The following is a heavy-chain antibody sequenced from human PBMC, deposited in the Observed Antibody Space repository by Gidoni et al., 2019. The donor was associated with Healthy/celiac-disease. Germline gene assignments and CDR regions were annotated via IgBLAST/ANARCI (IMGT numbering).Heavy chain of an antibody. CDR1: GFTLSTYA. D-gene: IGHD3-3*01. J-gene: IGHJ4*02. CDR3: AKDFWSGYYFDY. CDR2: ISGSGGST. Sequence: EVQLLESGGGLVQPGGSLRLSGAASGFTLSTYAMGWVRHAPGKGLELVSAISGSGGSTYYADSVKGRFTISRDNSKNTLYLQMNSLRAEDTAVYYCAKDFWSGYYFDYWGQGTLVTVSS. V-gene: IGHV3-23*01.